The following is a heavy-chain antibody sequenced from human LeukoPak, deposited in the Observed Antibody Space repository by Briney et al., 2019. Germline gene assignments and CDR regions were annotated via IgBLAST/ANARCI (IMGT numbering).Heavy chain of an antibody. CDR2: ISSSSSYI. J-gene: IGHJ6*02. CDR3: ARQVVVAAIPTYGMDV. Sequence: GGSLRLSCAASGFTFSSYSMNWVRQAPGKGLEWVSSISSSSSYIYYADSVKGRFTISRDNSKNTLYLQMNSLRAEDTAVYYCARQVVVAAIPTYGMDVWGQGTTVTVSS. CDR1: GFTFSSYS. V-gene: IGHV3-21*01. D-gene: IGHD2-21*02.